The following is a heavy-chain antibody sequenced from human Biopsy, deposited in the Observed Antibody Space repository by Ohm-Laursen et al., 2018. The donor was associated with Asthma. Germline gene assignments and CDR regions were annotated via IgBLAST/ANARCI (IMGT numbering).Heavy chain of an antibody. Sequence: TLSLTCTVSGGSLSSGPYYWSWVRQHPGKGLEWIGYINYSGSTFYSPSLESRVTVAVDTSKNQFSLKLSSVTAADTAVYYCARDLSGYCTSSACDGFDSWGQGTLVTVSS. D-gene: IGHD2-8*01. J-gene: IGHJ5*01. V-gene: IGHV4-31*03. CDR3: ARDLSGYCTSSACDGFDS. CDR2: INYSGST. CDR1: GGSLSSGPYY.